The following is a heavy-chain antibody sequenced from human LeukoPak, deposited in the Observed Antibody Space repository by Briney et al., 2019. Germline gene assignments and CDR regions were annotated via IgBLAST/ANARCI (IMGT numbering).Heavy chain of an antibody. V-gene: IGHV3-23*01. CDR3: AKRVPYSSSSVYFDS. CDR2: ISDSGSDT. CDR1: GFTFSSYG. J-gene: IGHJ4*02. Sequence: GGSLRLSCAASGFTFSSYGMNWVRQAPGKGLEWVSAISDSGSDTYYADSVKGRFTISRDNSKNTLYLQMNGLRADDTAVYYCAKRVPYSSSSVYFDSWGRGTLVTVSS. D-gene: IGHD6-6*01.